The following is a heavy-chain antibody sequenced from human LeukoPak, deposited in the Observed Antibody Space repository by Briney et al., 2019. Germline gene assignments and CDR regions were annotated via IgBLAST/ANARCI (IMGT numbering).Heavy chain of an antibody. Sequence: SETLSLTCTVSGGSISSYYWSWIRQPPGKGLEWIGYIHYSGSTNYNPSLKSRVTISVDTSKNQFSLKLSSVTAADTAVYYCARGRIVVVPAVYYYYYYYMDVWGKGTTVTVSS. CDR3: ARGRIVVVPAVYYYYYYYMDV. CDR1: GGSISSYY. D-gene: IGHD2-2*01. CDR2: IHYSGST. V-gene: IGHV4-59*01. J-gene: IGHJ6*03.